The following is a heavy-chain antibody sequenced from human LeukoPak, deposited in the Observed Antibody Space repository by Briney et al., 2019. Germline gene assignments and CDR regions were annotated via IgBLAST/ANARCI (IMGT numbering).Heavy chain of an antibody. CDR3: ARERTGGTPTYYDILTGYYQGDYYYGMDV. Sequence: ASVKVSCKASGYSFTMYGISWVRQAPGQGLEWMGWISGFNAYTNYAQKLQGRVTMTTDTSTSTAYMELRSLRSDDTAVYYCARERTGGTPTYYDILTGYYQGDYYYGMDVWGQGTTVTVSS. D-gene: IGHD3-9*01. CDR2: ISGFNAYT. J-gene: IGHJ6*02. V-gene: IGHV1-18*01. CDR1: GYSFTMYG.